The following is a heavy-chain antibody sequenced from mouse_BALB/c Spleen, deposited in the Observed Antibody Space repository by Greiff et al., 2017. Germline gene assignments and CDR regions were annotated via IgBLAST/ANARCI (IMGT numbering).Heavy chain of an antibody. CDR1: GYSFTSYY. D-gene: IGHD1-2*01. Sequence: QVQLQQSGADLVKPGASVTLSCTASGYSFTSYYMYWVKQHPGQGLEWIGEINRSNGGTNFNEKFKSQVTLTVDKSSNTAYMQLSSLTSEDSAVYYCARGLLRLSWFAYWGQGTLVTVSA. CDR2: INRSNGGT. J-gene: IGHJ3*01. CDR3: ARGLLRLSWFAY. V-gene: IGHV1S81*02.